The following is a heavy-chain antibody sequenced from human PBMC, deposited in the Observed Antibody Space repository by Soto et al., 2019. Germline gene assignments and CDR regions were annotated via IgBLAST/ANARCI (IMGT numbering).Heavy chain of an antibody. V-gene: IGHV3-48*02. CDR2: ISSSISTM. J-gene: IGHJ4*02. CDR3: AREVRDTAVAYFDY. D-gene: IGHD5-18*01. Sequence: EVQLVESGGGLVQPGGSLRLSCAASGFTFSSYSMNWVRQAPGKGLEWLSYISSSISTMHYADSVKGRFTISRDNAKNSLYLQINSLRDENTAVYYCAREVRDTAVAYFDYWGQGTLVTVAS. CDR1: GFTFSSYS.